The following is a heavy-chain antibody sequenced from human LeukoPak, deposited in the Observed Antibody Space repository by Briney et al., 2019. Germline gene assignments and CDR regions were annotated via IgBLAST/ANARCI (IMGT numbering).Heavy chain of an antibody. Sequence: ASVKVSCKVSGYTLNELPMHWVRQAPGKGLEWMGGFDPEDGETIYAQKFQGRVTMTEDTSTDTAYMKLSSLRSEDTAVYYCATVRGYRDYRADPVDYWGQGTLVTVSS. J-gene: IGHJ4*02. CDR2: FDPEDGET. CDR1: GYTLNELP. D-gene: IGHD4-17*01. V-gene: IGHV1-24*01. CDR3: ATVRGYRDYRADPVDY.